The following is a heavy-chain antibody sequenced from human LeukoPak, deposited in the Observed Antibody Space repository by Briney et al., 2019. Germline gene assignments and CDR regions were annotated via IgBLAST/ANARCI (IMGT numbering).Heavy chain of an antibody. Sequence: GGSLRLSCAASGFTFSSYSMNWVRQAPGKGLEWVSYISSSSSTIYYADSVKGRFTISRDNAKNTLYLQMNSLRAEDTAVYYCAKDASREPVDYWGQGTLVTVSS. D-gene: IGHD1-26*01. CDR3: AKDASREPVDY. V-gene: IGHV3-48*01. CDR2: ISSSSSTI. J-gene: IGHJ4*02. CDR1: GFTFSSYS.